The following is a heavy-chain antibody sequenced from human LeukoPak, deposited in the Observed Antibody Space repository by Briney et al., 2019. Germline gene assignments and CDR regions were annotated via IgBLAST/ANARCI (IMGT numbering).Heavy chain of an antibody. CDR1: GGSISSGGYY. D-gene: IGHD2-2*01. CDR3: ARVKDIVVVPAATASVWFDP. CDR2: IYYSGST. V-gene: IGHV4-31*03. Sequence: SQTLSLTCTVSGGSISSGGYYWRWIRQHPGKGLEWIGYIYYSGSTYYNPSLKSRVTISVDTSKNQFSLKLSSVTAADTAVYYCARVKDIVVVPAATASVWFDPWGQGTLVTVSS. J-gene: IGHJ5*02.